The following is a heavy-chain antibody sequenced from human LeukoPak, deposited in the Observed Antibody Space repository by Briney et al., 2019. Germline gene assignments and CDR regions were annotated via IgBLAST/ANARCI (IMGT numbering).Heavy chain of an antibody. CDR3: ARAGLNVVVVAANDNWFDP. V-gene: IGHV3-30-3*01. J-gene: IGHJ5*02. CDR1: GFTFSSYA. D-gene: IGHD2-15*01. CDR2: ISYDGSNK. Sequence: GGSLRLSCAASGFTFSSYAMHCVRQAPGKGLEWVAVISYDGSNKYYADSVKGRFTISRDNSKNTLYLQMNSLRAEDTAVYYCARAGLNVVVVAANDNWFDPWGQGTLVTVYS.